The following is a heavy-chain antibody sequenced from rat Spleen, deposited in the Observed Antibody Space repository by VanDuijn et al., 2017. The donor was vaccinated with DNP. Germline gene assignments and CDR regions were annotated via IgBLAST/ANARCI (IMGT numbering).Heavy chain of an antibody. J-gene: IGHJ3*01. CDR3: ARLDSGYNWFAY. D-gene: IGHD4-3*01. CDR2: VIPGSGST. V-gene: IGHV1-57*01. Sequence: QVQLQQSGAELAKPGSSVKISCKAFGYTFTSYAVHWIKQTTGQALEWTGYVIPGSGSTTYNEKFKGKATLTVDKSSNTAYMQLNSLTPVDTAVYYCARLDSGYNWFAYWGQGTLVTVSS. CDR1: GYTFTSYA.